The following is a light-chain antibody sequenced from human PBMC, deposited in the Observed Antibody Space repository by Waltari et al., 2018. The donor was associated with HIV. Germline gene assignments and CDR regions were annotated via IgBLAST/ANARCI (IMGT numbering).Light chain of an antibody. CDR2: KNT. V-gene: IGLV3-25*03. Sequence: SSELTQPPSVSVSPGQTARITCSGDASPKPYTQWCQQKPGQAPVVVIHKNTERPSGIPERFSASRSGTTVTLTITGVQTDDEADYYCLSADRSGTYVFGPGTTVTVL. J-gene: IGLJ1*01. CDR3: LSADRSGTYV. CDR1: ASPKPY.